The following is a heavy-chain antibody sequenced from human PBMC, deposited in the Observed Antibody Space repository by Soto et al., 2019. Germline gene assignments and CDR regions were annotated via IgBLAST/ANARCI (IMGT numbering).Heavy chain of an antibody. J-gene: IGHJ4*02. D-gene: IGHD5-12*01. CDR1: GFTFSSYA. CDR2: ISSSSSYI. Sequence: PGGSLRLSCVASGFTFSSYAMNWVRQAPGKGLEWVSSISSSSSYIYYADSVKGRFTISRDNAKNSLYLQMNSLRAEDTAVYYCARDRRDGYNFDYWGQGTLVTVSS. V-gene: IGHV3-21*01. CDR3: ARDRRDGYNFDY.